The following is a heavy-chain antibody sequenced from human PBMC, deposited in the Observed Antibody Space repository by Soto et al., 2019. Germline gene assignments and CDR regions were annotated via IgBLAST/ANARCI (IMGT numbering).Heavy chain of an antibody. D-gene: IGHD3-10*01. CDR1: GGSFRGYY. V-gene: IGHV4-34*01. CDR2: INHSGST. Sequence: SETLSLTCAVYGGSFRGYYWSWIRQPPGKGLEWIGEINHSGSTHYNPSLKSRVTISVDTSKNQFSLKLSSVTAADTAVYYCARGGGSGSYRRLYYMDVWGKGTTVTVSS. CDR3: ARGGGSGSYRRLYYMDV. J-gene: IGHJ6*03.